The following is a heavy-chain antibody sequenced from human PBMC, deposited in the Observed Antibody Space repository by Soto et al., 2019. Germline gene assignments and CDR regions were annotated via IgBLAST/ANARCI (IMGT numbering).Heavy chain of an antibody. CDR3: ARHPTNNWFDP. J-gene: IGHJ5*02. CDR1: GGSISSSSYY. D-gene: IGHD4-17*01. Sequence: PSETLSLTCTASGGSISSSSYYWGWIRQPPGKGLEWIGSIYYSGSTYYNPSLKSRVTISVDTSKNQFSLKLSSVTAADTAVYYCARHPTNNWFDPWGQGTLVTVSS. CDR2: IYYSGST. V-gene: IGHV4-39*01.